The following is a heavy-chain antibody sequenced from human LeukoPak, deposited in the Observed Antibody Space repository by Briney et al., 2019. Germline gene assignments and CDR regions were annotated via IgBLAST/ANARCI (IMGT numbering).Heavy chain of an antibody. CDR1: GGSISDSNYC. CDR2: IFYSGST. V-gene: IGHV4-39*01. J-gene: IGHJ4*02. Sequence: SETLSLTCTVSGGSISDSNYCGGWIRRPPGKGLEWIGSIFYSGSTYYNPSLKSRVTISVDTSKNQFSLKLTSVTAADTAVYYCARLQCSASWSSFDYWGQGTLVTVST. CDR3: ARLQCSASWSSFDY. D-gene: IGHD2-2*01.